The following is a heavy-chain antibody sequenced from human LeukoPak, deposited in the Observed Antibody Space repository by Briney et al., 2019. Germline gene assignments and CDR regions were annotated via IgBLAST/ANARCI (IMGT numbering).Heavy chain of an antibody. CDR1: GGSISSYY. Sequence: SETLSLTCTVSGGSISSYYWSWIRQPPGKGLEWIGYIYYSGSTNYNPSLKSRVTISVDTSKNQFSLKLSSVAAADTAVYYCARQGCSGGSCYSPDTRYAFDIWGQGTMVTVSS. D-gene: IGHD2-15*01. CDR2: IYYSGST. J-gene: IGHJ3*02. V-gene: IGHV4-59*08. CDR3: ARQGCSGGSCYSPDTRYAFDI.